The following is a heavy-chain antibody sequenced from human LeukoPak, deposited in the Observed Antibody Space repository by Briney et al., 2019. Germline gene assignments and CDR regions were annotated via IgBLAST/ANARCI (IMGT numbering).Heavy chain of an antibody. CDR2: IHHSGST. V-gene: IGHV4-4*02. Sequence: SGTLSLTCTVSGGSISSSNWWSWVRQPPGKGLEWIGEIHHSGSTNYNPSLKSRVTISMDKSKNQFSLRLSSVTAADTAVYYCARKAAGSYSNWFDPWGQGTLVTVSS. J-gene: IGHJ5*02. CDR3: ARKAAGSYSNWFDP. CDR1: GGSISSSNW. D-gene: IGHD1-26*01.